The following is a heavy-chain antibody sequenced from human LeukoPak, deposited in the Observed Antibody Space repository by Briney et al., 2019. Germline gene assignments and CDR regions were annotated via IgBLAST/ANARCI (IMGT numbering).Heavy chain of an antibody. J-gene: IGHJ3*02. CDR3: AGETARDGFDI. Sequence: SETLSLTCAVSGYSISSGYYWGWIRQPPGKGLEWIGSIYHSGSTYDNLSLKSRVTTSVDTSKNQFSLKLRSVTAADTAVYYCAGETARDGFDIWGQGTMVTVSS. CDR1: GYSISSGYY. V-gene: IGHV4-38-2*02. CDR2: IYHSGST.